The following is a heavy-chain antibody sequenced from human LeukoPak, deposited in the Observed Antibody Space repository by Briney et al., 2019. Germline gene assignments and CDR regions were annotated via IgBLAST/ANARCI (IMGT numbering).Heavy chain of an antibody. D-gene: IGHD3-9*01. V-gene: IGHV3-33*01. CDR3: ARDHLTGNAQDY. CDR1: GFTFSSYG. CDR2: IWFVGSNT. J-gene: IGHJ4*02. Sequence: GGCLRLSCAASGFTFSSYGMHWVRQAPGKGLEWVAVIWFVGSNTYYADSVKGRFTISRDNSKNTLYLQMNSLRAEDTAVYYCARDHLTGNAQDYWGQGTLGTLSS.